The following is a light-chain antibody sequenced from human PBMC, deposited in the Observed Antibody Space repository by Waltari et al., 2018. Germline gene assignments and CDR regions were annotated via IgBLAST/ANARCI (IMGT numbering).Light chain of an antibody. CDR2: YVS. V-gene: IGLV2-14*01. CDR3: GSYTASDTWV. J-gene: IGLJ3*02. Sequence: QSALTQPASVSGSPGQSITISCTGTINDVGAYDFVSWYQHHPGKAPKLIIYYVSARPSGVSNRFSGSRSANPASLAISGLQAEDEAHYYCGSYTASDTWVFGGGTQVTVL. CDR1: INDVGAYDF.